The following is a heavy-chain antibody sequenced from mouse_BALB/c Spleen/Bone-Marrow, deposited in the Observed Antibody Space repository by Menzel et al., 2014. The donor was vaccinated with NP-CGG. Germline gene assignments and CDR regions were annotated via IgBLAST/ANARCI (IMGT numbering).Heavy chain of an antibody. CDR2: ISDGGSYT. V-gene: IGHV5-4*02. J-gene: IGHJ2*01. CDR3: ARVSYDYFDY. Sequence: EVQLVESGGGLVKPGGSLKLSCAASGFTFSDYYMYWVRQTPEKRLEWVATISDGGSYTYYPDSVKGRFTISRDNAKNNLYLQVSSLKSEDTAMYYCARVSYDYFDYWGQGTTLTVSS. CDR1: GFTFSDYY. D-gene: IGHD2-4*01.